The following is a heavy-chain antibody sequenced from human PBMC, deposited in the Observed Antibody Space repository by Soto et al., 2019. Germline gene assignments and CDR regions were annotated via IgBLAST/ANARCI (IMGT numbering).Heavy chain of an antibody. CDR2: ISAYNGNT. V-gene: IGHV1-18*04. D-gene: IGHD3-22*01. Sequence: ASVKVSFKASCYTFTSYGISWVRQAPGQGLEWMGWISAYNGNTNYAQKLQGRVTMTTDTSTSTAYMELRSLRSDDTAVYYCARDYYDSSGYYYVMRGDAFDIWGQGTMVTVSS. CDR1: CYTFTSYG. CDR3: ARDYYDSSGYYYVMRGDAFDI. J-gene: IGHJ3*02.